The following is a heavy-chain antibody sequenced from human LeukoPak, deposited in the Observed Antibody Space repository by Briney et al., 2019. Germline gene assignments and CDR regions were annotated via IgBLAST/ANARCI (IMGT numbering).Heavy chain of an antibody. V-gene: IGHV4-39*01. CDR3: APILDSTGYNTRVITN. CDR2: NYYSGNP. D-gene: IGHD3/OR15-3a*01. J-gene: IGHJ4*02. Sequence: SQTLSLTCTVSGGSISTNPECWVWIRQPPGKGLQWVGSNYYSGNPFYNPSLKSRTTSYVYTSKNQFSLRLDSVTAADTSLYSSAPILDSTGYNTRVITNWGPGRLVTVSS. CDR1: GGSISTNPEC.